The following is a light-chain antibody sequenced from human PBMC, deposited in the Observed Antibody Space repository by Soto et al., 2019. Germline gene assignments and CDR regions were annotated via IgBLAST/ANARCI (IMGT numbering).Light chain of an antibody. J-gene: IGKJ4*01. V-gene: IGKV3-20*01. CDR1: QSVNSNY. CDR3: QQYSRSPLT. CDR2: GAS. Sequence: DIVLTQSPSTLSVSPGERATLSCRASQSVNSNYLAWYQQKPGQAPRLLIHGASSRATGIPDRFSGSGSGTDFTLTINRLEPEDFVVYYCQQYSRSPLTFGGGTKVDIK.